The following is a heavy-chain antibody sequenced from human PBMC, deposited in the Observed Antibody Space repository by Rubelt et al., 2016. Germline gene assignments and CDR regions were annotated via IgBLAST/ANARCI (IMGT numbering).Heavy chain of an antibody. CDR1: GDTLSVFS. Sequence: QVQLVQSGAVLKKPGASVKVSCKVSGDTLSVFSIPWVRQAPGKGLEWMGGFDGEDGETVYAQKFQGRLSMTEDTSTETAYMELSRLTSADTAVYYCSTADSSSWYDATDTWGQGTMVTVSS. CDR3: STADSSSWYDATDT. V-gene: IGHV1-24*01. J-gene: IGHJ3*02. D-gene: IGHD6-13*01. CDR2: FDGEDGET.